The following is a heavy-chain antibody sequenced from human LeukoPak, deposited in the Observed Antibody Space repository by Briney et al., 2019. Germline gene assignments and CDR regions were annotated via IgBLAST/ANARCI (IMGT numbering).Heavy chain of an antibody. CDR1: GGSISSSNYY. CDR2: IYYRGNA. D-gene: IGHD3-22*01. CDR3: ARQHYYDSGGFSTHFDY. J-gene: IGHJ4*02. V-gene: IGHV4-39*07. Sequence: PSETLSLTCTVSGGSISSSNYYWAWIRQPPGQGLEWIGSIYYRGNAYYNPSLKSRVTISVDTSKNQFSLSLSSVTAADTAVYYCARQHYYDSGGFSTHFDYWGQGTLVTVSS.